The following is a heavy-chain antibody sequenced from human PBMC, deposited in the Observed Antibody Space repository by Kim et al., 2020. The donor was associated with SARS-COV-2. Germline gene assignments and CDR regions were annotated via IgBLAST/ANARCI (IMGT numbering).Heavy chain of an antibody. D-gene: IGHD6-13*01. CDR1: GFTFSSYG. J-gene: IGHJ6*03. CDR3: ARVAAAGPYYYYYYMDV. CDR2: IWYDGSNK. Sequence: GGSLRLSCAASGFTFSSYGMHWVRQAPGKGLEWMAHIWYDGSNKNYTDSVKGRFAISRDNSKNTLYLQMNSLRAEDTAVYYCARVAAAGPYYYYYYMDVWGKGTTVTVYS. V-gene: IGHV3-33*01.